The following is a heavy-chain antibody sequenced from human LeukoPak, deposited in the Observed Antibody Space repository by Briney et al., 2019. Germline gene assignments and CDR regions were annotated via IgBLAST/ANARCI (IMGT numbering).Heavy chain of an antibody. V-gene: IGHV4-39*01. CDR3: ARPDGYNYWFDP. Sequence: PSETLSLTCTVSGGPISSSSYYWGWISQPPGKGLEWIGSIYYSGSTYYNPSLKSRVTISVDTSKNQFSLKLSSVTAADTAVYYCARPDGYNYWFDPWGQGTLATVSS. D-gene: IGHD5-24*01. CDR2: IYYSGST. J-gene: IGHJ5*02. CDR1: GGPISSSSYY.